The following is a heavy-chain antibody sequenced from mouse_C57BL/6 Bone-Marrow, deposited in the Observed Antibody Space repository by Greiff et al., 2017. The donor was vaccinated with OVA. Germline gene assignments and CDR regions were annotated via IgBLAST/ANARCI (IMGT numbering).Heavy chain of an antibody. J-gene: IGHJ3*01. D-gene: IGHD2-4*01. CDR2: INPYNGGT. CDR1: GYTFTDYY. V-gene: IGHV1-19*01. CDR3: AREGDYDYGIAY. Sequence: VQLQQSGPVLVKPGASVKMSCKASGYTFTDYYMNWVKQSHGKSLEWIGVINPYNGGTSYNQKFKGKATLTVDKSSSTAYMELNSLTSEDSAVYYCAREGDYDYGIAYWGQGTLVTVSA.